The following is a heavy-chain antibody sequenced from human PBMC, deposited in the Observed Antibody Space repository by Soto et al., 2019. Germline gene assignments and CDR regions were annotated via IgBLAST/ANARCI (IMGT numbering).Heavy chain of an antibody. Sequence: EVQLVESGGGLVQPGGSLRLSCAASGFTFSSYSMNWVRQAPGKGLEWVSYISSSSRTIYYADSVKGRFTISRDNAKNSLYLQMHSLRAEDTAVYYCARHPERIAEIGWFDPWGQGNLVTVSS. CDR2: ISSSSRTI. D-gene: IGHD6-13*01. J-gene: IGHJ5*02. CDR3: ARHPERIAEIGWFDP. V-gene: IGHV3-48*01. CDR1: GFTFSSYS.